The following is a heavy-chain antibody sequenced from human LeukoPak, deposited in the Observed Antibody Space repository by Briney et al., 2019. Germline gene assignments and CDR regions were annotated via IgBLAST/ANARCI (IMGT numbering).Heavy chain of an antibody. CDR2: IYSGGST. V-gene: IGHV3-53*01. D-gene: IGHD1-26*01. CDR1: GFTVSSNY. J-gene: IGHJ1*01. Sequence: GGSLRLSCAASGFTVSSNYMSWVRQAPGKGLEWVSIIYSGGSTFYADSVKGRFTISRDNSKNSLYLQMNSLRAEDTALYYCARDRGGKYLYFQYWGQGTLVTVSS. CDR3: ARDRGGKYLYFQY.